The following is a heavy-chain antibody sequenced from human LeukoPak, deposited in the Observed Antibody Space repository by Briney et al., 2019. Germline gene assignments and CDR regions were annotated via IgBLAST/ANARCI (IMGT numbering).Heavy chain of an antibody. J-gene: IGHJ4*02. CDR2: IYYIGNT. CDR1: GGSISSGAYY. Sequence: PSETLSLTCTVSGGSISSGAYYWGWIRQSPGKGLEWIGTIYYIGNTYYNPSLQSRVTISVDTSKNQFSLKLSSVTAADTAVYYCARYVVYGSGKYYFDYWGQGTLVTVSS. CDR3: ARYVVYGSGKYYFDY. V-gene: IGHV4-39*01. D-gene: IGHD3-10*01.